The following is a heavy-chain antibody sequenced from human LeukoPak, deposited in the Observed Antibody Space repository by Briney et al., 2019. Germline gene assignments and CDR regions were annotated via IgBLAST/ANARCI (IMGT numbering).Heavy chain of an antibody. J-gene: IGHJ4*02. V-gene: IGHV3-48*03. D-gene: IGHD6-13*01. CDR2: ISSSGSTI. Sequence: QPGGSLRLSCAASGFIFSNYEINWVRQAPGKGLEWVSYISSSGSTIYYADSVKGRFTISRDNAKNSLYLQRNSLRAEDTAVYYCARGEGHSRNPSNFDYWGQGTLVTVSS. CDR3: ARGEGHSRNPSNFDY. CDR1: GFIFSNYE.